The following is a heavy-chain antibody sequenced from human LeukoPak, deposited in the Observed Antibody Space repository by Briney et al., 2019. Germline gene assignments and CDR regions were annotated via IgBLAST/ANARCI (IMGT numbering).Heavy chain of an antibody. CDR2: IKQDGSEK. D-gene: IGHD2-2*01. V-gene: IGHV3-7*04. CDR1: GFTFSSYW. J-gene: IGHJ6*04. CDR3: AKDIVVPRPYYGMDV. Sequence: GGSLRLSCAASGFTFSSYWMTWVRQAPGKGLVWVANIKQDGSEKYYVDSVKGRFTISRDDAKNSLYLQMNSLRAEDMAVYYCAKDIVVPRPYYGMDVWGKGTTVTVSS.